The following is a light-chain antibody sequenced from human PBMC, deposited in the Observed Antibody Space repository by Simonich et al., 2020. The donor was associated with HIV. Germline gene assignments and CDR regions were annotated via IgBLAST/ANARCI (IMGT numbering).Light chain of an antibody. V-gene: IGKV4-1*01. CDR2: WAS. J-gene: IGKJ4*01. Sequence: DIVMTQSPDSLAVSLGGRATINCKSSQSVLYSSTNKNFLAWYQQKPGQPPKLLIYWASTRESGVPDRFSGSGSGTDFTLTISSLQAEDVAVYYCQQYYSTPLTFGGGTKVEIK. CDR1: QSVLYSSTNKNF. CDR3: QQYYSTPLT.